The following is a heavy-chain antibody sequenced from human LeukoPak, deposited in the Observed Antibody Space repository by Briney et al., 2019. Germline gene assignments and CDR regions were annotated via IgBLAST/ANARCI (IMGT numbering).Heavy chain of an antibody. Sequence: ASVKVSCKVSGYTLTELSMHWVRQAPGKGLEWMGGFDPEDGETIYAQKFQGRVTMTEDTSTDTAYMELSSLRSEDTAVYYCARSSPTVVPEDDAFDIWGQGTMVTVSS. CDR3: ARSSPTVVPEDDAFDI. V-gene: IGHV1-24*01. J-gene: IGHJ3*02. D-gene: IGHD4-23*01. CDR1: GYTLTELS. CDR2: FDPEDGET.